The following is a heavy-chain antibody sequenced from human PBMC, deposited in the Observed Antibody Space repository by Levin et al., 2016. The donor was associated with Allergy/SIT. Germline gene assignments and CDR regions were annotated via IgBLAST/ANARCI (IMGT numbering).Heavy chain of an antibody. CDR1: GFTFSSYA. D-gene: IGHD3-10*01. V-gene: IGHV3-64D*09. CDR3: VKGPPLWFGELLYIYFDY. CDR2: ISSNGGST. J-gene: IGHJ4*02. Sequence: GESLKISCSASGFTFSSYAMHWVRQAPGKGLEYVSAISSNGGSTYYADSVKGRFTISRDNSKNTLYLQMSSLRAEDTAVYYCVKGPPLWFGELLYIYFDYWGQGTLVTVSS.